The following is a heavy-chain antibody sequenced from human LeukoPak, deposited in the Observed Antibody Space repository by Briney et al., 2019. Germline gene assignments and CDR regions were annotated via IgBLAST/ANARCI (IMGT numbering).Heavy chain of an antibody. CDR3: AREKSAAVDY. D-gene: IGHD6-13*01. J-gene: IGHJ4*02. Sequence: GGSLRLSCEASGFSFNYYNMNWVRQAPGKGLEWVSSISRDSNYIYYADSVKGRFTISRDNAKNSLYLQMNSLRAEDTAVYYCAREKSAAVDYWGQGTLVTVSS. CDR2: ISRDSNYI. CDR1: GFSFNYYN. V-gene: IGHV3-21*01.